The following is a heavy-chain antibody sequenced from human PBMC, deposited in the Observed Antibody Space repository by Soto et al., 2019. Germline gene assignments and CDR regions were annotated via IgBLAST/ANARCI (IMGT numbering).Heavy chain of an antibody. CDR3: AGLVVAATLNHYYYGMDV. V-gene: IGHV1-8*01. Sequence: ASVKVSCKASGYTFTSYDINWVRQATGQGLEWMGRMNPNSGNTGYAQKFQGRVTMTRNTSISTAYMELSSLRSEDTAVYYCAGLVVAATLNHYYYGMDVWGQGTTVTVSS. CDR2: MNPNSGNT. CDR1: GYTFTSYD. J-gene: IGHJ6*02. D-gene: IGHD2-15*01.